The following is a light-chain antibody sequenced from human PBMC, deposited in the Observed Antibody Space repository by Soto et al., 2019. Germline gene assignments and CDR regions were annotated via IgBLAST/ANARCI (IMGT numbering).Light chain of an antibody. CDR3: QQYNTFWT. Sequence: DIQMTQSPSTVSAYVGDSVTITCRASQSITTWLAWYQQRPGKAPKLLIYDVSSLESGVPSRFSGSGSGTDLTLTISSLQPDDFATYYCQQYNTFWTFGQGTKVDIK. V-gene: IGKV1-5*01. CDR1: QSITTW. J-gene: IGKJ1*01. CDR2: DVS.